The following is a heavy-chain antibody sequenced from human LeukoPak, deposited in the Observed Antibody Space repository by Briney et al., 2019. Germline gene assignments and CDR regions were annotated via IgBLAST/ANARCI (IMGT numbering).Heavy chain of an antibody. Sequence: PSETLSLTCTVSGGSISSYYWSWIRQPPGKGLEWIGYIYYSGSTNYNPSLKSRVTISVDTSKNQFSLELSSVTAADTAVYYCASSYYYGSGSAFTFDYWGQGTLVTVSS. CDR2: IYYSGST. J-gene: IGHJ4*02. V-gene: IGHV4-59*08. D-gene: IGHD3-10*01. CDR3: ASSYYYGSGSAFTFDY. CDR1: GGSISSYY.